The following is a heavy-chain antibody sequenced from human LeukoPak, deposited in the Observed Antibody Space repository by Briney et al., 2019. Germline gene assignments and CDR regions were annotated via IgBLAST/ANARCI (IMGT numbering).Heavy chain of an antibody. J-gene: IGHJ4*02. CDR3: AKWKYSNSGIDDY. Sequence: GGSLRLSCAASGFTFSGHSMNWVRQAPGRGLEWISYISSGSSTIHYADSVKGRFTISRDNSKNMLYLQMNSLRAEDTAVYYCAKWKYSNSGIDDYWGQGTLVTVSS. V-gene: IGHV3-48*01. D-gene: IGHD6-6*01. CDR2: ISSGSSTI. CDR1: GFTFSGHS.